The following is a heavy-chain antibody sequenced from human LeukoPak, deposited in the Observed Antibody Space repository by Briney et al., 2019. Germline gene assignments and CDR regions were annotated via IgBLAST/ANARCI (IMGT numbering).Heavy chain of an antibody. Sequence: PSETLSLTCTVSGGSISSYSWSWIRQPPGKGLEWIGYIYHSGSTYYNPSLKSRVTISVDRSKNQFSLKLSSVTAADTAVYYCARVVSSWYYFDYWGQGTLVTVSS. J-gene: IGHJ4*02. CDR1: GGSISSYS. V-gene: IGHV4-30-2*01. D-gene: IGHD6-13*01. CDR3: ARVVSSWYYFDY. CDR2: IYHSGST.